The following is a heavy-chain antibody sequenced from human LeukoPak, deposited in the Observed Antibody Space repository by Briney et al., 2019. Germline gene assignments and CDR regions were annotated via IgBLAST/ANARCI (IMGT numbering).Heavy chain of an antibody. CDR2: VSASGGNT. CDR1: GFTFSSYW. CDR3: AKGGSYSKPLDY. V-gene: IGHV3-23*01. J-gene: IGHJ4*02. Sequence: GSLRLSCAASGFTFSSYWMSWVRQAPGKGLEWVSAVSASGGNTYYADSVKGQFTISRDNSKNTLYLQMNSLRVEDTAVYYCAKGGSYSKPLDYWGQGALVTVSS. D-gene: IGHD1-26*01.